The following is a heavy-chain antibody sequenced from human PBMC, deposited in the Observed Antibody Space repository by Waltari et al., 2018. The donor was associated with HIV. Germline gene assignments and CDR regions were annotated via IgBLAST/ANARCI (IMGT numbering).Heavy chain of an antibody. Sequence: QLQLQESGPGLVKPSETLSLSCTVSGGSISDNTYFWAWLRPPPGKGLEWIGTINYSGITYYNPSLKSRVTISVDTSRDQFSLSLSSVTVADTAVYYCARDLSGSKPGFDSWGQGTLVTVSS. CDR1: GGSISDNTYF. V-gene: IGHV4-39*02. CDR2: INYSGIT. J-gene: IGHJ4*02. D-gene: IGHD1-26*01. CDR3: ARDLSGSKPGFDS.